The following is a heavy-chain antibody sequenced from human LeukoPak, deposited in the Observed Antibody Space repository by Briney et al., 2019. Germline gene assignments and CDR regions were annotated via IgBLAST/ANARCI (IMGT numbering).Heavy chain of an antibody. V-gene: IGHV3-21*01. J-gene: IGHJ6*02. CDR2: ISSSSSYI. CDR3: YSVRGAANGMDV. Sequence: PGGSLRLSCAASGFTFSSYSMNWVRQAPGKGLEWVSSISSSSSYIYYADSVKGRFTISRDNAKNSLYLQMNSLRAEDTAVYYCYSVRGAANGMDVWGQGTTVTVSS. D-gene: IGHD1-26*01. CDR1: GFTFSSYS.